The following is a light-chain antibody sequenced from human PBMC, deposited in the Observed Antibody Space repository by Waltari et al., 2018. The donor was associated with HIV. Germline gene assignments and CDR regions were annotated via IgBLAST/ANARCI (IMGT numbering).Light chain of an antibody. J-gene: IGKJ5*01. CDR1: NDIDNY. CDR2: DAS. Sequence: DIQMTQSPFSLSASVGDRVTITCQASNDIDNYLNWYQQKSGKAPKLLIYDASNLETGFPSRFNGSRSGTHFTFTISGLQPEDMATYYCQQYEDLPITFGQGTRLEIK. V-gene: IGKV1-33*01. CDR3: QQYEDLPIT.